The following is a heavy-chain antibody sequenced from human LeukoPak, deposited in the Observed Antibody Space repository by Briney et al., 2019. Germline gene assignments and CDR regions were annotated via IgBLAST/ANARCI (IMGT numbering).Heavy chain of an antibody. V-gene: IGHV3-53*01. CDR2: IYSGGST. CDR1: GFTVSSNY. CDR3: AKGPRYYYYIDV. Sequence: GGSLRLSCGASGFTVSSNYMSWVRQAPGKGLEWVSVIYSGGSTYYADSVKGRFTISRDNSKNTLYLQMNSLRAEDTAVYYCAKGPRYYYYIDVWGKGTTVTVSS. J-gene: IGHJ6*03.